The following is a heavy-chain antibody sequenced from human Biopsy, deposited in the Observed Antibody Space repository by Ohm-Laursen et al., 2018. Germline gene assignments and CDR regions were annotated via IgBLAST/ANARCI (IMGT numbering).Heavy chain of an antibody. V-gene: IGHV4-61*01. CDR3: ARGMRSSGWSYFDS. CDR2: IYDRGSTA. CDR1: GDSVSSGSFY. J-gene: IGHJ4*02. D-gene: IGHD6-19*01. Sequence: PPGTLSLTCTVSGDSVSSGSFYWTWIRQPPGQGLEYIGYIYDRGSTANYNPSLESRATMSVDMPKNQFSLKLSSVTAADTAIYYCARGMRSSGWSYFDSWGQGTLVTVSS.